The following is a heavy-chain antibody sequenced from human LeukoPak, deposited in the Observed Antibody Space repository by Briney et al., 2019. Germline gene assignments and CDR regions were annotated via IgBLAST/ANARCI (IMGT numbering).Heavy chain of an antibody. V-gene: IGHV1-2*02. CDR2: INPNSGGT. Sequence: AAVKVSCKASGYTFIDYYIHWVRQTPGQGLEWMGWINPNSGGTNYGQKFQGRVTMTRDTSISTAYMELSRLVSDETAVYYCARIRYYYGSGSYSLGYWGQGTMVTVSS. D-gene: IGHD3-10*01. CDR3: ARIRYYYGSGSYSLGY. CDR1: GYTFIDYY. J-gene: IGHJ4*02.